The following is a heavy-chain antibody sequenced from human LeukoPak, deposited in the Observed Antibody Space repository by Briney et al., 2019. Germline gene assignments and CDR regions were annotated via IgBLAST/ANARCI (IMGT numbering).Heavy chain of an antibody. CDR1: GFTFSVYW. CDR3: ARDAPAYSSSSDY. CDR2: IKQDGSEK. J-gene: IGHJ4*02. Sequence: GGSLRLSCAASGFTFSVYWMSWVRQAPGKGLEWVANIKQDGSEKYYVDSVKGRFTISRDNAKNSLYLQMNSLRAEDTAVYYCARDAPAYSSSSDYWGQGTLVTVSS. V-gene: IGHV3-7*01. D-gene: IGHD6-13*01.